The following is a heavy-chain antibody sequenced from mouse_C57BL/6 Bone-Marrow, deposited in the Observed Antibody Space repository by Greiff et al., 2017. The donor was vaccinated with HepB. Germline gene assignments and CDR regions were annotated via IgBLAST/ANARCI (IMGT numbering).Heavy chain of an antibody. Sequence: QVQLQQSGAELVKPGASVKISCKASGYAFSSYWMNWVKQRPGKGLEWIGQIYPGDGDTNYNGKFKGKATLTADKSSSTAYMQLSSLTSEDSAVYCCARQGSNYLYYFDYWGQGTTLTVSS. CDR1: GYAFSSYW. CDR3: ARQGSNYLYYFDY. J-gene: IGHJ2*01. V-gene: IGHV1-80*01. CDR2: IYPGDGDT. D-gene: IGHD2-5*01.